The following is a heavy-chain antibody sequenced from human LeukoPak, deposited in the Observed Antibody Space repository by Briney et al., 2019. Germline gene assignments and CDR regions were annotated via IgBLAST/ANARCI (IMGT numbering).Heavy chain of an antibody. J-gene: IGHJ3*02. Sequence: PGGSLRLSCTASGFTFSNAWMNWVRQAPGKGLEWVGRIKSKTNGGTTDYAAPVKGRFTISRDDSKNTLYLQMNSLKTEDTAVYYCSTDRKFDRAASQDAFDIWGQGTMVTVSS. CDR1: GFTFSNAW. D-gene: IGHD1-14*01. V-gene: IGHV3-15*07. CDR3: STDRKFDRAASQDAFDI. CDR2: IKSKTNGGTT.